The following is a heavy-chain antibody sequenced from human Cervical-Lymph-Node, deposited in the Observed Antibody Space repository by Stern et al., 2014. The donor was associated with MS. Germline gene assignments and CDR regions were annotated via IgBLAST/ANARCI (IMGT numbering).Heavy chain of an antibody. V-gene: IGHV1-46*01. J-gene: IGHJ4*02. CDR1: GYTFTSYY. D-gene: IGHD2-15*01. CDR3: ARDVVAATLGY. CDR2: INPSGGST. Sequence: VQLVQSGAEVKKPGASLKVSCTASGYTFTSYYMHWVRQAPGQGLEWMGIINPSGGSTSYAQKFQGRVTMTRDTSTSTVYMELSSLRSEDTAVYYCARDVVAATLGYWGQGTLVTVSS.